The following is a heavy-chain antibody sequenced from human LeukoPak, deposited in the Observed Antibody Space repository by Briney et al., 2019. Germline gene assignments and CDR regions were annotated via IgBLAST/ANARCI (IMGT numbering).Heavy chain of an antibody. CDR2: ISNDGSKK. CDR1: GFTFSSYG. D-gene: IGHD5-18*01. J-gene: IGHJ4*02. V-gene: IGHV3-30*18. Sequence: GGSLRLSCAASGFTFSSYGMHWVRQAPGKGLDRVAVISNDGSKKYYADSVKGRFTISRDNSKNTLSLQVSSLRAEDTAVYYCAKDRYSYAFEYSDSWGQGTLVTVSS. CDR3: AKDRYSYAFEYSDS.